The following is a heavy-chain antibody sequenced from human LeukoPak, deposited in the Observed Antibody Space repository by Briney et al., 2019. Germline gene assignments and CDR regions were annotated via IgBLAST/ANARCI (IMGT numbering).Heavy chain of an antibody. CDR2: IWYGGSNK. CDR3: AKSGGELSVDY. CDR1: GFTFSSYG. D-gene: IGHD1-26*01. J-gene: IGHJ4*02. V-gene: IGHV3-30*18. Sequence: PGRSLRLSCAASGFTFSSYGMHWVRQAPGKGLEWVAVIWYGGSNKYYADSVKGRFTISRDNSKNTLYLQMNSLRAEDTAVYYCAKSGGELSVDYWGQGTLVTVSS.